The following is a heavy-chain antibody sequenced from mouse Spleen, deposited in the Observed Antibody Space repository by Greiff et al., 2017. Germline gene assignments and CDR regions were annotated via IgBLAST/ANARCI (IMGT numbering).Heavy chain of an antibody. J-gene: IGHJ4*01. CDR2: ISYDGSN. CDR1: GYSITSGYY. D-gene: IGHD1-2*01. V-gene: IGHV3-6*01. Sequence: EVQLVESGPGLVKPSQSLSLTCSVTGYSITSGYYWNWIRQFPGNKLEWMGYISYDGSNNYNPSLKNRISITRDTSKNQFFLKLNSVTTEDTATYYCARNSLLRLLDYWGQGTSVTVSS. CDR3: ARNSLLRLLDY.